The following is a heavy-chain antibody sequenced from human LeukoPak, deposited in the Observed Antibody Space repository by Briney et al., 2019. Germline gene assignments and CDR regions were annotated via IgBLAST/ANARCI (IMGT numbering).Heavy chain of an antibody. V-gene: IGHV1-18*01. Sequence: ASVKVSCTASGYPFSNYGFIWVRQAPGQGLEWMGWISAYNGNTNYAQTFQGRVTMTTDTSTSTAYMELRSLISDDPALYYCARVLRSSGWYSGANFDYWGQGTLVAVSS. CDR1: GYPFSNYG. CDR3: ARVLRSSGWYSGANFDY. D-gene: IGHD6-19*01. J-gene: IGHJ4*02. CDR2: ISAYNGNT.